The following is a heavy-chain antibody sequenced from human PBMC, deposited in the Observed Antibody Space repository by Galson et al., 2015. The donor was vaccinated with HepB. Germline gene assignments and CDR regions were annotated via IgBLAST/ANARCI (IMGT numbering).Heavy chain of an antibody. D-gene: IGHD6-19*01. Sequence: SLRLSCAASGFTFSSYAMHWVRQAPGKGLEWVSVISDDGSNTYYADAVKGRFTISRNSSKNTLFLQLNSLRPEDTAVYYCARTDSQWPRLFDYWGQGTLVTVSS. CDR2: ISDDGSNT. V-gene: IGHV3-30*04. CDR3: ARTDSQWPRLFDY. CDR1: GFTFSSYA. J-gene: IGHJ4*02.